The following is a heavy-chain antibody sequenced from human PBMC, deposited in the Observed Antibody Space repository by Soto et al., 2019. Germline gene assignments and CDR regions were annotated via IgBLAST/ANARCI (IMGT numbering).Heavy chain of an antibody. V-gene: IGHV3-66*01. D-gene: IGHD2-15*01. CDR2: IYSGGST. Sequence: TGGSLRLSCAASGFTVSSNYMSWVRQAPGKGLEWVSVIYSGGSTYYADSVKGRFTISRDNSENTLYLQMNSLRAEDTAVYYCARTCSGGTCSFDYWGQGTLVTVSS. J-gene: IGHJ4*02. CDR3: ARTCSGGTCSFDY. CDR1: GFTVSSNY.